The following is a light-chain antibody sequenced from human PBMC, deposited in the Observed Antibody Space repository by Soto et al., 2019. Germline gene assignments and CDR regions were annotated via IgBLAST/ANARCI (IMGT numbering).Light chain of an antibody. V-gene: IGLV2-14*03. Sequence: QSVLTQPASGSGSPGRSITISCTGTSSDVVGYNYVSWYQHHPGKAPKLMIYDVSNRPSGVSNRFSGSKSGNTASLTISGLQHEDEADYYCCSYTTSNTRQIVFGTGTKVTVL. CDR2: DVS. CDR3: CSYTTSNTRQIV. CDR1: SSDVVGYNY. J-gene: IGLJ1*01.